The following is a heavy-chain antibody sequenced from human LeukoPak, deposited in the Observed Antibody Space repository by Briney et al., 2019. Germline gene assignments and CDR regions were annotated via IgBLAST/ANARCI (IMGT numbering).Heavy chain of an antibody. CDR3: AKKGESLDYYYMDV. D-gene: IGHD3-10*01. CDR1: GFTFSRYA. CDR2: INSGGSGGRT. J-gene: IGHJ6*02. Sequence: AGGSLRLSCVVSGFTFSRYAMSWVRQAPGKGLEWVSGINSGGSGGRTYYADSVKGRFSISRDNSKSALYLQMNSLRAEDTAVYYCAKKGESLDYYYMDVWGQGTTVTVSS. V-gene: IGHV3-23*01.